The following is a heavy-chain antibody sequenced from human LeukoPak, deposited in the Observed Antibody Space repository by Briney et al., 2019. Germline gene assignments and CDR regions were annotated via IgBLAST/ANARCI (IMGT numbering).Heavy chain of an antibody. CDR2: ISAYNGNT. CDR1: GYTFTNYG. V-gene: IGHV1-18*01. CDR3: ARVGAYCTSTSCLDY. J-gene: IGHJ4*02. D-gene: IGHD2-2*01. Sequence: ASVKVSCKASGYTFTNYGISWVRQAPGQGLEWMGWISAYNGNTDYAQKLQGRVTMTTDTSTSTAYMELRSLTSDDTAVYYCARVGAYCTSTSCLDYWGQGTLVTVSS.